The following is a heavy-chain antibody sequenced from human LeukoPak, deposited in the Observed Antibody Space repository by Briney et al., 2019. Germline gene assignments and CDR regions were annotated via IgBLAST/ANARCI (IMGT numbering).Heavy chain of an antibody. D-gene: IGHD6-19*01. CDR2: MNPNSGDT. J-gene: IGHJ4*02. CDR1: GYTFTSYD. CDR3: ARKAVYDY. Sequence: GASVKASCKASGYTFTSYDINWARQATGQGLEWMGWMNPNSGDTAYAQNFQGRVTMTRNTSLSTAYMELSSLRSEDTAVYYCARKAVYDYWGQGTLVTVSS. V-gene: IGHV1-8*01.